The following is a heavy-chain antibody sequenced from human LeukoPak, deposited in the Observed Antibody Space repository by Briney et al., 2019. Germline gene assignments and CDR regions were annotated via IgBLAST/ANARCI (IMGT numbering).Heavy chain of an antibody. V-gene: IGHV4-34*01. CDR1: GGSFSGYY. CDR3: AREKTTVTTLLSYYYYMDV. D-gene: IGHD4-11*01. Sequence: SETLSLTCAVYGGSFSGYYWSWIRQPPGKGLEWIGEINHSGSTNYNPSLKSRVTISVDTSKNQFSLKLSSVTAADTAVYYCAREKTTVTTLLSYYYYMDVWGKGTTVTVPS. CDR2: INHSGST. J-gene: IGHJ6*03.